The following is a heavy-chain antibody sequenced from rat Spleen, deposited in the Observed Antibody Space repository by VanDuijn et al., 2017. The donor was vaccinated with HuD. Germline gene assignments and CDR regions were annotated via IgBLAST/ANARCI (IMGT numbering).Heavy chain of an antibody. Sequence: EVQLVESGGGLVQPGRSLKLSCAASGFTFSNYGTHWIRQAPTKGLEWVASISPTGGSTYYRDSVKGRFTISRDVTKTTLYLQMTSLRSEDTAIYYCAGGGSGGLNWFAHWGQGTLVTVSS. CDR3: AGGGSGGLNWFAH. J-gene: IGHJ3*01. D-gene: IGHD1-1*01. CDR1: GFTFSNYG. V-gene: IGHV5-19*01. CDR2: ISPTGGST.